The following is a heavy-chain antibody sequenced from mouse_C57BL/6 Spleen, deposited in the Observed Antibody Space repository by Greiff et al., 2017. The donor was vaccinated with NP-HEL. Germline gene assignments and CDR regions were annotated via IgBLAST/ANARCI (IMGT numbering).Heavy chain of an antibody. CDR2: INPNNGGT. CDR1: GYTFTDYN. Sequence: EVQLQQSGPELVKPGASVKMSCKASGYTFTDYNMHWVKQSHGKSLEWIGYINPNNGGTSYNQKFKGKATLTVNKSSSTAYMELRSLTSEDSAVYYCAMIYYDYDGFAYWGQGTLVTVSA. CDR3: AMIYYDYDGFAY. D-gene: IGHD2-4*01. V-gene: IGHV1-22*01. J-gene: IGHJ3*01.